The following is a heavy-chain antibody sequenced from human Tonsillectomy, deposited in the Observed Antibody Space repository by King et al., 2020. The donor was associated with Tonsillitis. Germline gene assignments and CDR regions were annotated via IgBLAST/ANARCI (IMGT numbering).Heavy chain of an antibody. CDR1: GYNFTTYW. J-gene: IGHJ4*02. CDR3: ARGEGFDFDY. V-gene: IGHV5-51*01. Sequence: QLVQSGAEVKKPGESLKISCKVSGYNFTTYWIGWVRQMPGKGLEWMGIIYPDDSVARYSPSFQGQVSMSAAKSILTAYLQWSSLKASATAIFYCARGEGFDFDYWGQGTLVTVSS. D-gene: IGHD3-16*01. CDR2: IYPDDSVA.